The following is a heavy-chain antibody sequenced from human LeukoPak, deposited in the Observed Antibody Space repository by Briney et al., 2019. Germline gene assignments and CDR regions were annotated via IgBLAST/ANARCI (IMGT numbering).Heavy chain of an antibody. Sequence: GGSLRLSCAASGFTFSSYAMSWVRQAPGKGLEWVSAISGSGGSTYYADSVKGRFTISRDNSKNTLYPQMNSLRAEDTAVYYCAKDCDRESWFDPWGQGTLVTVSS. V-gene: IGHV3-23*01. CDR3: AKDCDRESWFDP. CDR1: GFTFSSYA. J-gene: IGHJ5*02. CDR2: ISGSGGST. D-gene: IGHD1-26*01.